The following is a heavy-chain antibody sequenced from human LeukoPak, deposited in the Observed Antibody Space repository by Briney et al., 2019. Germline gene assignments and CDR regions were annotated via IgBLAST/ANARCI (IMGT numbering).Heavy chain of an antibody. D-gene: IGHD2-2*01. CDR2: ISVYKGNT. V-gene: IGHV1-18*01. CDR1: GYTFTSYG. J-gene: IGHJ4*02. CDR3: ARGSDENYWGYCSSTSCYYFDY. Sequence: GASVKVSCKASGYTFTSYGITWVRQAPGQGLEWMGWISVYKGNTNYAQKFQGRVNMTTDTSTSTAYMELRSLKSDDTAVYYCARGSDENYWGYCSSTSCYYFDYWGQGTLVTVSS.